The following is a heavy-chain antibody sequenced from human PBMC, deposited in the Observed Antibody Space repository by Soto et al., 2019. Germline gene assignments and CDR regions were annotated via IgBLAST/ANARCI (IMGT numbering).Heavy chain of an antibody. Sequence: QVQLVQSGAEVKKPGSSLKVSCKTSGVTFSTSGISLVRQGPGQGLEWMGGIIPLFGTPKYARKFQGRVAITAVDSASTTYRDLRGRSSDDTAIYSCARVSPSICGGGNCYLMDSYFDTWGQGSQVVFSS. CDR2: IIPLFGTP. J-gene: IGHJ5*02. V-gene: IGHV1-69*01. CDR1: GVTFSTSG. D-gene: IGHD2-21*01. CDR3: ARVSPSICGGGNCYLMDSYFDT.